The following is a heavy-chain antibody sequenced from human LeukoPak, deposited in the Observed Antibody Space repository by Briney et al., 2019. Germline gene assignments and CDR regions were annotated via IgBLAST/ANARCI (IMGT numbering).Heavy chain of an antibody. CDR2: IRYDGSNK. J-gene: IGHJ4*02. V-gene: IGHV3-30*02. D-gene: IGHD5-18*01. CDR3: ASVAMWSRIQLWSAPLQSDY. Sequence: PGGSLRLSCAASGFTFSSYGMHWVRQAPGKGLEWVAFIRYDGSNKYYADSVKGRFTISRDNSKNTLYLQMNSLRAEDTAVYYCASVAMWSRIQLWSAPLQSDYWGQGTLVTVSS. CDR1: GFTFSSYG.